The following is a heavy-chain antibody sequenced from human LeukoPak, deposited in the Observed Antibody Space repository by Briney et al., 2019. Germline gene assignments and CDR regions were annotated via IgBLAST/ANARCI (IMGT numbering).Heavy chain of an antibody. Sequence: GGSLTLSCVASGVTVKTNSMSWVRQAPGKGLEWVSVIYTGGSTYYADSVNGRFTISRDNSKNTLYLQMTSLTAVDTAVYYCASAREYCISSECYDYFQHWGRGTLVSVSS. D-gene: IGHD2-2*01. CDR1: GVTVKTNS. CDR2: IYTGGST. CDR3: ASAREYCISSECYDYFQH. J-gene: IGHJ1*01. V-gene: IGHV3-53*01.